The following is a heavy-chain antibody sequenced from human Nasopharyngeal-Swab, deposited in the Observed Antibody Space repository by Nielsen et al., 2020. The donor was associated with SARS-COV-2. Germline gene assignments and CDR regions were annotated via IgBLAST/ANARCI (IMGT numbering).Heavy chain of an antibody. CDR1: GGTFSSYG. CDR3: ARLYCGGDCSYYYYYGMDV. J-gene: IGHJ6*02. CDR2: ISAYNGNT. V-gene: IGHV1-18*01. D-gene: IGHD2-21*02. Sequence: ASVKVSCKASGGTFSSYGISWVRQAPGQGLEWMGWISAYNGNTNYAQKLQGRVTMTTDTSTSTAYMELGSLRSDDTAVYYCARLYCGGDCSYYYYYGMDVWGQGTTVTVSS.